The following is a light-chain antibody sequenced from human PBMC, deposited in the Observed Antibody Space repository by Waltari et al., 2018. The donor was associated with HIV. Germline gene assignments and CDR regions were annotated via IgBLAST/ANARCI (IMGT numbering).Light chain of an antibody. V-gene: IGLV2-14*01. CDR3: SSYTSSNTLI. CDR1: SNDIGGYNF. CDR2: EVS. Sequence: QSALTQPASVSGSPGQSITISCTGTSNDIGGYNFVSWYQHHPGKAPKLMISEVSKRPSGVSDRFSGSKSGNTASLTISGLQAEDEADYYCSSYTSSNTLIFGGGTRLTVL. J-gene: IGLJ2*01.